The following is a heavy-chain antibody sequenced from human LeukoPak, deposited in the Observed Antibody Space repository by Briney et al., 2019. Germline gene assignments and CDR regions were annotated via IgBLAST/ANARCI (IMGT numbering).Heavy chain of an antibody. CDR2: ISGSGGST. CDR1: GLTFSSYA. Sequence: PGGSLRLSCAASGLTFSSYAMSWVRQAPGKGLEWVSAISGSGGSTYYADSVKGRFTISRDNAKNSLYLQMNSLRAEDTAVYYCARDRIGCVDYWGQGTLVTVSS. V-gene: IGHV3-23*01. CDR3: ARDRIGCVDY. J-gene: IGHJ4*02. D-gene: IGHD2-15*01.